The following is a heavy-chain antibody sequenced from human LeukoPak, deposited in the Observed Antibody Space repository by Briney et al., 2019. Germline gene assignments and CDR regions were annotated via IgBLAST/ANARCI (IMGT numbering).Heavy chain of an antibody. J-gene: IGHJ4*02. V-gene: IGHV4-34*01. CDR2: INHSGST. Sequence: SETLSLTCAVYGGSFSGYYWSWIRQPPGKGLEWIGEINHSGSTNYNPSLKSRVTISVDTSKNQFSLKLSSVTAADTAVYYCARGLRGGSCHLVYWGQGTLVTVSS. CDR1: GGSFSGYY. CDR3: ARGLRGGSCHLVY. D-gene: IGHD2-15*01.